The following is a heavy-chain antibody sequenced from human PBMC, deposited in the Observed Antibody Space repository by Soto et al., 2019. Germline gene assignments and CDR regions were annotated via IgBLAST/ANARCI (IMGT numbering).Heavy chain of an antibody. J-gene: IGHJ6*02. CDR1: GGTFSSYA. V-gene: IGHV1-69*01. CDR3: ATKYGSGSPAGNYYYYYGMDV. Sequence: QVQLVQSGAEVKKPGSSVKVSCKASGGTFSSYAISWVRQAPGQGLEWMGGIIPIFGTAKYAQKFQGRVTITAADATSTASMEVSSLRSADTAAYYCATKYGSGSPAGNYYYYYGMDVWGQGTTVTVSS. CDR2: IIPIFGTA. D-gene: IGHD3-10*01.